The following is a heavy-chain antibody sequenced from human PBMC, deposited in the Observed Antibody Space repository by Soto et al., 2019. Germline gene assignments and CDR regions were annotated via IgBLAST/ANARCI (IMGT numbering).Heavy chain of an antibody. CDR2: ISYDGSNK. CDR3: AKEKYYGGNFLNFDY. Sequence: HPGGSLRLSCAASGFTFSSYGMHWVRQAPGKGLEWVAVISYDGSNKYYADSVKGRFTISRDNSKNTLYLQMNSLRAEDTAVYYCAKEKYYGGNFLNFDYWGQGTLVTVSS. J-gene: IGHJ4*02. D-gene: IGHD4-17*01. CDR1: GFTFSSYG. V-gene: IGHV3-30*18.